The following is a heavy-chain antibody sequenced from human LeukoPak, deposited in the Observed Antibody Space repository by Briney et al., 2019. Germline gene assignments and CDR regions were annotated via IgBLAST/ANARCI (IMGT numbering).Heavy chain of an antibody. CDR2: ISSSSSYI. D-gene: IGHD3-10*01. CDR3: ARHRRWFGELLDAFDI. J-gene: IGHJ3*02. CDR1: GFTFSSYS. V-gene: IGHV3-21*01. Sequence: GGSLRLSCAASGFTFSSYSMNWVRQAPGKGLEWVSSISSSSSYIYYADSVKGRFTISRDNAENSLYLQMNSLRAEDTAVYYCARHRRWFGELLDAFDIWGQGAMVTVSS.